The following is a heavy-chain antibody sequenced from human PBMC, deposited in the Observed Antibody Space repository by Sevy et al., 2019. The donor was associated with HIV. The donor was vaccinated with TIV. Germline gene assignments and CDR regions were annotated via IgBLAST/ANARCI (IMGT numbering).Heavy chain of an antibody. J-gene: IGHJ5*02. Sequence: SETLSLTCTVSGGSIRSVNWWHWVRQPPGKGLEWIGEIYHSGSSNYNPSLKSRVTISVDNSKNQFSLKLSSVTAADTAVYYCARRRATPRGFDPWGQGILVTLSS. CDR2: IYHSGSS. V-gene: IGHV4-4*02. D-gene: IGHD3-10*01. CDR3: ARRRATPRGFDP. CDR1: GGSIRSVNW.